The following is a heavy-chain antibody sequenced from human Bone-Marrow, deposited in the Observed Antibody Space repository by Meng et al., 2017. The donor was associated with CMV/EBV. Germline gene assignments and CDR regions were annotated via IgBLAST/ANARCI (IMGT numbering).Heavy chain of an antibody. CDR2: INPSGGST. Sequence: ASVKVSCKASGYTFTSYYMHWVRQAPGQGLEWMGIINPSGGSTSYAQKFQGRVTMTRDTSTSTVYMELSRLRSDDTAVYYCARDRGRGYSSSSSPNWFDPWGQGTLVTVSS. V-gene: IGHV1-46*01. J-gene: IGHJ5*02. CDR3: ARDRGRGYSSSSSPNWFDP. D-gene: IGHD6-6*01. CDR1: GYTFTSYY.